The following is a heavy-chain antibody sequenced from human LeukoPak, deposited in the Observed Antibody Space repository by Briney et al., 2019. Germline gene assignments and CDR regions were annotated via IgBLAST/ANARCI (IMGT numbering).Heavy chain of an antibody. CDR3: ARERGGYSSSWYDY. J-gene: IGHJ4*02. D-gene: IGHD6-13*01. V-gene: IGHV4-34*01. CDR2: INHSGST. CDR1: GGSFSGYY. Sequence: SETLSLTCAVYGGSFSGYYWSWIRQPPGKGLEWIGEINHSGSTNYNPSLTSRVTISVDTSKNQFSLKLSSVTAAETAVYYCARERGGYSSSWYDYWGQGTLVTVSS.